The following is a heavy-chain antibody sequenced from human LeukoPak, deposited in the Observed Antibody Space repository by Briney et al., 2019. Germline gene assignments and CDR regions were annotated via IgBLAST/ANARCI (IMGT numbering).Heavy chain of an antibody. Sequence: GGSLRLSCAASGFTFSSYGMHWVRQAPGKGLEWVAVIWYDGSNKYYADSVKGRFTISRDNSKNTLYLQMNSLRAEDTAVYYCAKTEVPAATYYFDYWGQGTLVTVSS. CDR2: IWYDGSNK. J-gene: IGHJ4*02. CDR1: GFTFSSYG. CDR3: AKTEVPAATYYFDY. D-gene: IGHD2-2*01. V-gene: IGHV3-30*02.